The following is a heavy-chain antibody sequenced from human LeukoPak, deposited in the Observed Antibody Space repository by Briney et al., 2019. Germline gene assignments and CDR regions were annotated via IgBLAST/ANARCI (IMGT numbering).Heavy chain of an antibody. CDR1: GFTFSSYA. Sequence: GGSLRLSCAASGFTFSSYAMSWVRQAPGEGLEWVSAISGSGGSTYYADSVKGRFTISRDNSKNTLYLQMNSLRAEDTAVYYCAKETQYYYDSSGYYDYWGQGTLVTVSS. D-gene: IGHD3-22*01. V-gene: IGHV3-23*01. CDR3: AKETQYYYDSSGYYDY. CDR2: ISGSGGST. J-gene: IGHJ4*02.